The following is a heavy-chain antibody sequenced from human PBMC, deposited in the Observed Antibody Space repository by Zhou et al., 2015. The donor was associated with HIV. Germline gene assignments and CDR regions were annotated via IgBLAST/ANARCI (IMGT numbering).Heavy chain of an antibody. CDR3: ARGRPVDTAMSYNWFDP. CDR2: IDPSDGST. Sequence: QTQLVQSGAEVKKPGAAVRISCKPSGYTFTAYQMHWVRQSPGQGLEWVGRIDPSDGSTAFAQKFQGRLTMTRDTSASTVYMELSSLRSEDTAVYYCARGRPVDTAMSYNWFDPWGQGTLVTVSS. CDR1: GYTFTAYQ. V-gene: IGHV1-46*01. J-gene: IGHJ5*02. D-gene: IGHD5-18*01.